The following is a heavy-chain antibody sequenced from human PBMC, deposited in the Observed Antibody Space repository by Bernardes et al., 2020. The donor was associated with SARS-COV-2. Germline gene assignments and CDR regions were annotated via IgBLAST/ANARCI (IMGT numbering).Heavy chain of an antibody. Sequence: GASLKISRKGSGYSLTNYWIGWVRHMPGKGLEWSVGVYPGDSDTRYSPSFRGQVTISADESISTAYLQWSSLKASDTAMYYCSKSSLDILTGYDYWGQGTLFTVSS. CDR3: SKSSLDILTGYDY. V-gene: IGHV5-51*01. D-gene: IGHD3-9*01. CDR1: GYSLTNYW. CDR2: VYPGDSDT. J-gene: IGHJ4*02.